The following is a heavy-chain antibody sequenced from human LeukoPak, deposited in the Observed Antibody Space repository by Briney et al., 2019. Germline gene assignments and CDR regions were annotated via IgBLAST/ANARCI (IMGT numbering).Heavy chain of an antibody. D-gene: IGHD3-10*01. CDR2: INHSGST. J-gene: IGHJ5*02. CDR3: ARRETMVRGVTYWFDP. Sequence: SETLSLTCAVYGGSFSGYYWSWIRQPPGKGLEWIGEINHSGSTNYNPPLKSRVTISVETSKKQFSLKLSAGTAADTAVYYCARRETMVRGVTYWFDPWGQGTLVTVSS. V-gene: IGHV4-34*01. CDR1: GGSFSGYY.